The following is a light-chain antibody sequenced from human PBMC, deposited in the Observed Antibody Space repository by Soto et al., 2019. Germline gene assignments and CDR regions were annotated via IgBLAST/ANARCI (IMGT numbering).Light chain of an antibody. Sequence: QSVLAQPASVSGAPGQAITISCTDTSSDVGGYNYVSWYQHHPGKAPKLIICDVSNRPSGVPIRFSASKSDNTASLTISGLQPEDEADYHCSSYTTSNTRQIVFGTGTKVTVL. CDR3: SSYTTSNTRQIV. V-gene: IGLV2-14*03. J-gene: IGLJ1*01. CDR1: SSDVGGYNY. CDR2: DVS.